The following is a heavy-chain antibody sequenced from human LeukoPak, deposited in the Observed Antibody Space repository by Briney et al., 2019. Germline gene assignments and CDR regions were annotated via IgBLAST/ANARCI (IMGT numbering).Heavy chain of an antibody. J-gene: IGHJ3*02. CDR1: GFTFSSYA. CDR2: ISGSGGST. D-gene: IGHD3-22*01. V-gene: IGHV3-23*01. Sequence: GGSLRLSCAASGFTFSSYAMSWVRQAPGKGLEWVPAISGSGGSTYYADSVKGRFTISRDNSKNTLYLQMNSLRAEDTAVYYCAKDRAMIVPTTNAFEIWGQGTMVTVSS. CDR3: AKDRAMIVPTTNAFEI.